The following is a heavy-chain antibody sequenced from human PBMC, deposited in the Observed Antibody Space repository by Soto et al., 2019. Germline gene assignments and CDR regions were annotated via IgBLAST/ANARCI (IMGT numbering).Heavy chain of an antibody. V-gene: IGHV4-31*03. CDR2: IYYSGST. Sequence: QVQLQESGPGLVKPSQTLSLTCTVSGGSIRSGGYYWSWIRQHPGKGLEWIGYIYYSGSTYYNPSRTGRVTTSVETSKNQFSLKLSSVTAADTAVYYCARDWHDVGGTMGNWFDPWGQGTLVTVSS. CDR1: GGSIRSGGYY. CDR3: ARDWHDVGGTMGNWFDP. J-gene: IGHJ5*02. D-gene: IGHD1-1*01.